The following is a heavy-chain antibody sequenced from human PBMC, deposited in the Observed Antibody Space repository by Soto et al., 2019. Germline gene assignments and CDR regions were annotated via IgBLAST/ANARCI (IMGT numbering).Heavy chain of an antibody. CDR1: GFTFDSYA. CDR2: ISGSGDTT. J-gene: IGHJ4*02. V-gene: IGHV3-23*01. Sequence: GGSLRLSCTASGFTFDSYAMSWVRQAPGKGLEWVSRISGSGDTTYDADSVKGRFTISRDNSRNTLYLQMNNLRVEDTALYYCVRVHQAGGLDHIVYWGQGTLVNVSS. D-gene: IGHD1-1*01. CDR3: VRVHQAGGLDHIVY.